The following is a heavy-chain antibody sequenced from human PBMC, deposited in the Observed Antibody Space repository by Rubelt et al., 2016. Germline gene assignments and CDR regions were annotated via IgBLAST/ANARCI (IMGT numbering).Heavy chain of an antibody. Sequence: GKGLEWVAVIWYDGSNKYYADSVTGRFTISRDNSKNTLYLQMNSLRAEDTAVYYCASSIAARPYYFDYWGQGTLVTVSS. D-gene: IGHD6-6*01. CDR2: IWYDGSNK. V-gene: IGHV3-33*01. J-gene: IGHJ4*02. CDR3: ASSIAARPYYFDY.